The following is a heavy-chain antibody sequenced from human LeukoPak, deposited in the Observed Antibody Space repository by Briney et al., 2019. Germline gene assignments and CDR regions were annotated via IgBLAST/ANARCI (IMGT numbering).Heavy chain of an antibody. CDR2: IYYSGST. V-gene: IGHV4-59*01. CDR3: AREGDSSASDY. D-gene: IGHD3-22*01. Sequence: SETLSLTCTVSGGSISSYYWSWIRQPPGKGLEWVGYIYYSGSTNYNPSLKSRVTISVETSKNQFSLKLSSVTAADTAVYYCAREGDSSASDYWGQGTLVTVSS. J-gene: IGHJ4*02. CDR1: GGSISSYY.